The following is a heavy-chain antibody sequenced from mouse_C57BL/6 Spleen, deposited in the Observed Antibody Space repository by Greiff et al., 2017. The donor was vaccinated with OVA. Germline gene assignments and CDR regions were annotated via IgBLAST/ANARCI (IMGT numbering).Heavy chain of an antibody. Sequence: QVQLKESGPGLVQPSQSLSITCTVSGFSLTSYGVHWVRQSPGKGLEWLGVIWSGGSTDYNAAFISRLSISKDNSKSQVFFKMNSLQADDTAIYYCARNWDDGYHYYAMDYWGQGTSVTVSS. J-gene: IGHJ4*01. CDR2: IWSGGST. CDR3: ARNWDDGYHYYAMDY. V-gene: IGHV2-2*01. D-gene: IGHD2-3*01. CDR1: GFSLTSYG.